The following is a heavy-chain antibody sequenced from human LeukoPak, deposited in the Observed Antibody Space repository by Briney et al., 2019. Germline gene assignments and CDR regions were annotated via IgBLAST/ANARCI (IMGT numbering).Heavy chain of an antibody. Sequence: GGSLRLSCAASGFTLSDYSMTWIRQAPGKGLEWVSYMSRSGSSMYYAESVKGRFTISRDNAKNSVYLQMNSLGAEDTAVYYCARGLIETGTTFDYWGQGTLVTVSS. J-gene: IGHJ4*02. CDR1: GFTLSDYS. V-gene: IGHV3-11*04. CDR3: ARGLIETGTTFDY. D-gene: IGHD1-7*01. CDR2: MSRSGSSM.